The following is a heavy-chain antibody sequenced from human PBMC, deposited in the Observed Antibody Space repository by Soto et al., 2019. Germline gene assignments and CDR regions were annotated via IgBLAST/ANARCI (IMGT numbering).Heavy chain of an antibody. J-gene: IGHJ4*02. CDR1: GYSVTSYW. D-gene: IGHD3-16*01. Sequence: GESLKIPCKGSGYSVTSYWIGWVRQMPGKGLEWMGIIYPGDSDTRYSPSFQGQVTIPADKSISTAYLQMDSLKTEDTAVYYCTRVGGFSKTDYWGQGTLVTVSS. CDR3: TRVGGFSKTDY. V-gene: IGHV5-51*01. CDR2: IYPGDSDT.